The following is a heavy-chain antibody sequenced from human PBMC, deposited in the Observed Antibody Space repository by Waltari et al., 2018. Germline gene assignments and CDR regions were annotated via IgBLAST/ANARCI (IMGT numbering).Heavy chain of an antibody. CDR3: ARFPPYYGMDV. J-gene: IGHJ6*02. CDR2: T. V-gene: IGHV4-59*01. Sequence: TNYNPSLKSRVTISVDTSKNQFSLKLSSVTAADTAVYYCARFPPYYGMDVWGQGTTVTVSS.